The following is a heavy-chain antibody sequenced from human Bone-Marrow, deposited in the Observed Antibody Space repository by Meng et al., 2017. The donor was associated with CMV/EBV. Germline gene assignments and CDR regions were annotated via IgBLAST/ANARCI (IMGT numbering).Heavy chain of an antibody. J-gene: IGHJ6*02. CDR2: INPSGGST. Sequence: ASVKVSCKASGYTFTSYYMHWVRQAPGQGLEWMGIINPSGGSTSYAQKFQGRVTMTRDTSTSTVYMELSSLRSEDTAVYYWARDHKGYNWNPTNGYYYYGMDVWGQGTTVTVSS. CDR1: GYTFTSYY. CDR3: ARDHKGYNWNPTNGYYYYGMDV. V-gene: IGHV1-46*01. D-gene: IGHD1-20*01.